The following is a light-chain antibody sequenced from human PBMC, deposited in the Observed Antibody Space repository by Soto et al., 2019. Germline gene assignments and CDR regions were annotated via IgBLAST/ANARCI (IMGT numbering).Light chain of an antibody. CDR1: QSVSSN. CDR2: GAS. V-gene: IGKV3-15*01. CDR3: QQYNNLPPFT. Sequence: ERTTRYSGYSQSVSSNLAWYQQKAGQAPRLLMYGASTRAIGIPGRFSGSGSGTEFTLTISSLQSEEFGVRDCQQYNNLPPFTFAPGTKVDIK. J-gene: IGKJ3*01.